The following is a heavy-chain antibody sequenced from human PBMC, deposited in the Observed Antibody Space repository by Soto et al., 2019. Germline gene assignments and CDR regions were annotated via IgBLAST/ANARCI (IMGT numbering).Heavy chain of an antibody. CDR1: GGSFSSYA. J-gene: IGHJ6*02. D-gene: IGHD3-16*02. CDR2: IIPIFGTA. Sequence: SVKVSWKASGGSFSSYAISWVRQAPGQGLEWMGGIIPIFGTANYAQKFQGRVTITADESTSTAYMELSSLRSEDKAVYYCARVLFTFGGVIHSLYFYSGMAVWVQGTTVPVSS. V-gene: IGHV1-69*13. CDR3: ARVLFTFGGVIHSLYFYSGMAV.